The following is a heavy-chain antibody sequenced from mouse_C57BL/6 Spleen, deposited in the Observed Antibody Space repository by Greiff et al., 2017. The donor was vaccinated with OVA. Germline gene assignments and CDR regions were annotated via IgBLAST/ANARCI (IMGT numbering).Heavy chain of an antibody. CDR3: TTDSNYVFAY. J-gene: IGHJ3*01. CDR1: GFNIKDDY. D-gene: IGHD2-5*01. CDR2: IDPENGDT. Sequence: EVQLQQSGAELVRPGASVRLSCTASGFNIKDDYMHWVKQRPEQGLEWIGWIDPENGDTEYASKFQGKATITADTSSNTAYLQLSSLTSEDTAVYYCTTDSNYVFAYWGQGTLVTVSA. V-gene: IGHV14-4*01.